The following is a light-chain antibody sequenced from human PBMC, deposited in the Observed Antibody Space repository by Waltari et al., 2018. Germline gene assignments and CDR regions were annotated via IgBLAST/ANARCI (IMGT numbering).Light chain of an antibody. J-gene: IGKJ1*01. CDR2: WAS. V-gene: IGKV4-1*01. Sequence: DIVMTQSPDSLAVSLGERATINCKYSQSVLYSSNNKNYLAWYQQKPGQPPKLLIYWASTRESGVPDRFSGSGSATDFTLTISSLQAEDVAVYYCQQYYSIPPTFGQGTKVEIK. CDR1: QSVLYSSNNKNY. CDR3: QQYYSIPPT.